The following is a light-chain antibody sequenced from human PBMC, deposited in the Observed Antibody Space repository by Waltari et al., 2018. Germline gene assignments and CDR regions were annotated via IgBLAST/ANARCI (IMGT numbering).Light chain of an antibody. CDR3: QSYDDNIVI. V-gene: IGLV6-57*01. CDR1: RGTLASNY. J-gene: IGLJ2*01. Sequence: NFMLPQPHSLSDSPGRTVPISCTPSRGTLASNYVNWYQQRPGSSPTTVIYEYFQRPSGVPNRFSGSIDSSSKSASLTISGLRTEDEADYYCQSYDDNIVIFGGGTKLTVL. CDR2: EYF.